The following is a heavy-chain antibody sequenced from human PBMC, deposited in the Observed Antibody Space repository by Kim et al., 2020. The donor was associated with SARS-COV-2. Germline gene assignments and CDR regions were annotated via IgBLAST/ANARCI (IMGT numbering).Heavy chain of an antibody. V-gene: IGHV3-23*01. Sequence: GGSLRLSCAASGFTFSSYAMSWVRQAPGKGLEWVSAISGSGGSTYYADSVKGRFTISRDNSKNTLYLQMNSLRAEDTAVYYCAKMYYDILTGYYLPFAYWGQGPLVPVSS. CDR3: AKMYYDILTGYYLPFAY. J-gene: IGHJ4*02. D-gene: IGHD3-9*01. CDR1: GFTFSSYA. CDR2: ISGSGGST.